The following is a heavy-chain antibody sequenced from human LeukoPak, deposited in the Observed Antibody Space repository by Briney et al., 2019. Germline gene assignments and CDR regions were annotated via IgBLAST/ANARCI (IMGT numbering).Heavy chain of an antibody. D-gene: IGHD2-2*01. CDR2: ISYDGSNK. V-gene: IGHV3-30-3*01. CDR1: GFTFSSYA. Sequence: SGGSLRLSCAASGFTFSSYAMHWVRQAPGKGLEWVAVISYDGSNKYYADSVKGRFTISRDNSKNTLYLQMNSLRAEDTAVYYCASGRDSIVVVPALNYWGQGTLVTVSP. CDR3: ASGRDSIVVVPALNY. J-gene: IGHJ4*02.